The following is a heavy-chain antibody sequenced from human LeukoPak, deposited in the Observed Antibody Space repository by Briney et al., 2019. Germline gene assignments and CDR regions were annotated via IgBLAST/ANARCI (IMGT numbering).Heavy chain of an antibody. CDR1: GFTFSSYA. V-gene: IGHV3-23*01. Sequence: PGGSLRLSCAASGFTFSSYAMSWVRQAPGKGLEWVSAIRGGGTGTYYADSVQGRFTISRDNSQNTLYLQMNSLRAEDTALYYCARPEYSSSWPNYYFDSWGQGTLVTVSS. D-gene: IGHD6-13*01. J-gene: IGHJ4*02. CDR3: ARPEYSSSWPNYYFDS. CDR2: IRGGGTGT.